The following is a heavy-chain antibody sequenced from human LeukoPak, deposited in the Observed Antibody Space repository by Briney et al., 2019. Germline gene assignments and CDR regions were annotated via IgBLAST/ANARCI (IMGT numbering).Heavy chain of an antibody. CDR3: ARDPPFIIGTTFFDY. Sequence: KPGGSLRLSCAASGFTFSSYSMNWVRQAPGKGLEWVSSISTSSTYIYYADSVKGRFTISRDNGKNSLYLQMNSLRAEDTAVYYCARDPPFIIGTTFFDYWGQGTLVTVSS. CDR1: GFTFSSYS. CDR2: ISTSSTYI. V-gene: IGHV3-21*01. J-gene: IGHJ4*02. D-gene: IGHD1-20*01.